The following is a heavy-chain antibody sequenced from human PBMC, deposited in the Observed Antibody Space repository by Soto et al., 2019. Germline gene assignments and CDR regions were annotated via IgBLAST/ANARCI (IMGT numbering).Heavy chain of an antibody. CDR3: ARDTQRGYSGYFDS. D-gene: IGHD5-12*01. CDR2: IYYSGST. J-gene: IGHJ4*02. Sequence: QVQLQESGPGLVKPSQTQSLSCTVSGGSLSSGGYYWSWIRQHPGKGLEWIGFIYYSGSTYYNPSLKSRVTISVDTSQNQFSLKLSSVTAADTAVYYCARDTQRGYSGYFDSWGQGTLVTVSS. V-gene: IGHV4-31*03. CDR1: GGSLSSGGYY.